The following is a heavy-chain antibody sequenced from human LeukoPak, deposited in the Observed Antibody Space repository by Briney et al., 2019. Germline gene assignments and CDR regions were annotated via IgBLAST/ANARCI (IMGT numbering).Heavy chain of an antibody. CDR2: INHSGST. CDR3: ATQEFDSSGYDAFDI. J-gene: IGHJ3*02. Sequence: SETLSLTCAVYGGSFNGYYWSWIRQPPGKGLEWIGEINHSGSTNYNPSLKSRVTISVDTSKNQFSLKLSSVTAADTAVYYCATQEFDSSGYDAFDIWGQGTMVTVSS. V-gene: IGHV4-34*01. D-gene: IGHD3-22*01. CDR1: GGSFNGYY.